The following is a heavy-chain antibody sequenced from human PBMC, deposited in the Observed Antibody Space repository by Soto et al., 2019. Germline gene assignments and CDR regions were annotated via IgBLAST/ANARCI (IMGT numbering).Heavy chain of an antibody. D-gene: IGHD3-22*01. Sequence: SETLSLTCTVSGGSISSYYWSWIRQPPGKGLEWIGYIYYSGSTNYNPSLKSRVTISVDTSKNQFSLKLSSVTAADTAVYYCARHDEGRITMIVVVPMGFDYWGQGTLVTVSS. CDR1: GGSISSYY. CDR3: ARHDEGRITMIVVVPMGFDY. CDR2: IYYSGST. J-gene: IGHJ4*02. V-gene: IGHV4-59*08.